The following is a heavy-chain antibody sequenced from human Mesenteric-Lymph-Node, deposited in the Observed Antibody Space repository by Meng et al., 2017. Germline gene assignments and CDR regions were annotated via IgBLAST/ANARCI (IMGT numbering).Heavy chain of an antibody. D-gene: IGHD6-13*01. J-gene: IGHJ4*02. CDR2: INPSGGST. CDR1: GYTFTSYY. V-gene: IGHV1-46*01. Sequence: ASVKVSCKASGYTFTSYYMHWVRQAPGQGLEWMGIINPSGGSTSYAQKFQGRVTMTRDTSTSTVYMELSSLRSEDTAVYYCARDRIAAAGTASFDYWGQGTLVTVSS. CDR3: ARDRIAAAGTASFDY.